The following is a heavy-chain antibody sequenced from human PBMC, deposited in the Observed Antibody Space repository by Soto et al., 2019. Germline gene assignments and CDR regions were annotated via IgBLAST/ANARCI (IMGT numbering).Heavy chain of an antibody. CDR2: INPNSGDT. Sequence: ASVKVSCKASGYTFTGYYVHWVRQAPGQGLEWMGWINPNSGDTYLAQRFQGRVTMNRDTSIGTAYMELRGLTSDDTAEYYCAKGGAIVAAGTRVYLYNAMDVWGQGTTVTASS. D-gene: IGHD1-26*01. V-gene: IGHV1-2*02. CDR3: AKGGAIVAAGTRVYLYNAMDV. J-gene: IGHJ6*02. CDR1: GYTFTGYY.